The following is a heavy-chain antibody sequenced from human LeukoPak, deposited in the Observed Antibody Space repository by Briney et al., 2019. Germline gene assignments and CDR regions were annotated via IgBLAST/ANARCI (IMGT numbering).Heavy chain of an antibody. Sequence: GGSLRLSCAASGFTFSSYAMSWVRQAPGKGLEWVSAISGSGGSTYYADSVKGRFTISRDNSKNTLYLQMNSLRAKDTAVYYCVQGIAVADPFDYRGQGTLVTVSS. CDR3: VQGIAVADPFDY. J-gene: IGHJ4*02. CDR1: GFTFSSYA. V-gene: IGHV3-23*01. CDR2: ISGSGGST. D-gene: IGHD6-19*01.